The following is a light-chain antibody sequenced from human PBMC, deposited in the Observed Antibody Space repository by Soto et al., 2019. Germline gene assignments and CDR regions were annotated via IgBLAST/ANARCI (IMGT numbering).Light chain of an antibody. CDR3: QQSYSTPST. CDR2: AAS. V-gene: IGKV1-39*01. CDR1: QSISSY. Sequence: DIRMTQSPSSLSASVGDRVTITCRASQSISSYLSWYQQKPGKAPKLLIYAASSLQSGVPSRFSGSGSGTDSTLTISSLQPEDFATYYCQQSYSTPSTFAQGTKVEIK. J-gene: IGKJ1*01.